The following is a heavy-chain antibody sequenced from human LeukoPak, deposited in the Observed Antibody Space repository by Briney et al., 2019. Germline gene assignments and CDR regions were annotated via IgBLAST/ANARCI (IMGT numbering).Heavy chain of an antibody. V-gene: IGHV5-51*01. CDR1: GYSFTSYW. CDR3: STTSVHLSFDY. J-gene: IGHJ4*02. Sequence: GESLQISCKGSGYSFTSYWIGCVRRMPGKRVEWMGSIYPGDSDTRYSPYFEGQVSISADTSIRTAYLQRSSLKASDTAMYYCSTTSVHLSFDYWGQGTLVTVSS. D-gene: IGHD5/OR15-5a*01. CDR2: IYPGDSDT.